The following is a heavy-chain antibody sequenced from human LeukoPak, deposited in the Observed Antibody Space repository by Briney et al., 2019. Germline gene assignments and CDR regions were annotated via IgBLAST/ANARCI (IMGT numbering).Heavy chain of an antibody. CDR1: GFTFSSYG. Sequence: GGSLRLSCAASGFTFSSYGMHWVRQAPGKGLEWVAFIRYDGSNKYYADSVKGRFTISRDNSKNTLYLQMNSLRAEDTAVCYCAKEAGILWQEGLDYWGQGTLVTVSS. J-gene: IGHJ4*02. V-gene: IGHV3-30*02. CDR3: AKEAGILWQEGLDY. CDR2: IRYDGSNK. D-gene: IGHD2-21*01.